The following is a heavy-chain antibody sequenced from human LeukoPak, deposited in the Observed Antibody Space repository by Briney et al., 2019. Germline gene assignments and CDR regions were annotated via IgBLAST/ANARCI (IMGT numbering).Heavy chain of an antibody. CDR2: ISGSGGST. Sequence: GGSLRLSCAASGFTFSSYAMSWVRPAPGKGLEWVSAISGSGGSTYYADSVKGRFTIYRDNSKNTLYLQITSRRAEDTVVYYCAKAFKFGVIIPPTYYYYYMDVWGKGTTVTVSS. J-gene: IGHJ6*03. V-gene: IGHV3-23*01. CDR1: GFTFSSYA. D-gene: IGHD3-3*01. CDR3: AKAFKFGVIIPPTYYYYYMDV.